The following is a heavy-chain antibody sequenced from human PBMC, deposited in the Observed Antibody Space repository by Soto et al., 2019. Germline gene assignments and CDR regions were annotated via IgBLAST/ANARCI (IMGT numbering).Heavy chain of an antibody. Sequence: GGSLRLSCATTGFSVNNNDMSWVRQAPGKGLEWVSLIYSSGSIKYADSVKGRFTISRGNSKNTLFLQMNSLRADDTAVYYCVRDDVGVGIDSWGLGTLVTVSS. CDR2: IYSSGSI. V-gene: IGHV3-66*01. CDR3: VRDDVGVGIDS. D-gene: IGHD1-26*01. J-gene: IGHJ4*02. CDR1: GFSVNNND.